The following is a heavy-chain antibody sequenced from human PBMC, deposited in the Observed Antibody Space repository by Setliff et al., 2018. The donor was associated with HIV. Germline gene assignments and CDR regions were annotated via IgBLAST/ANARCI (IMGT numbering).Heavy chain of an antibody. CDR2: IYHSGST. CDR1: GYSISSGYY. V-gene: IGHV4-38-2*02. Sequence: SSETLSLTCTVSGYSISSGYYWGWIRQPPGKGLEWIGSIYHSGSTYYNPSLKSRVTISVDTSKNQFSLKLSSVTAADTAVYYCARHGLLWFGAGYNWFDPWGQGTLVTVSS. CDR3: ARHGLLWFGAGYNWFDP. D-gene: IGHD3-10*01. J-gene: IGHJ5*02.